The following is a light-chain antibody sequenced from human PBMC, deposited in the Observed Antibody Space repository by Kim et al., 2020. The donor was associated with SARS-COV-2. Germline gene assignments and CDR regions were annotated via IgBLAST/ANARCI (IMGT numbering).Light chain of an antibody. V-gene: IGLV2-8*01. Sequence: GQSVTTSCTGTRSDVGAYNYVSWFRQYPGKAPKLIIYEVSKRPSGVPDRFSGSKSGNTASLTVSGLQAEDEADYHCSSYGGSHNFVFGGGTQLTVL. J-gene: IGLJ2*01. CDR2: EVS. CDR1: RSDVGAYNY. CDR3: SSYGGSHNFV.